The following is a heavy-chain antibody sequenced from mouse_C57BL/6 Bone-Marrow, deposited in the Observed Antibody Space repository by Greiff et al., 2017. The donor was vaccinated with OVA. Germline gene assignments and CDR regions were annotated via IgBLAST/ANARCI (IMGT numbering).Heavy chain of an antibody. CDR3: ARILPRGDFDV. Sequence: EVQLQQSGPELVKPGASVKISCKASGYTFTDYYMNWVKQSHGKSLEWIGDINPNNGGTSYNQKFKGKATLTVDKSSSTAYMELRSLTSADSAVYYCARILPRGDFDVWGTGTTVTVSS. V-gene: IGHV1-26*01. J-gene: IGHJ1*03. CDR1: GYTFTDYY. CDR2: INPNNGGT.